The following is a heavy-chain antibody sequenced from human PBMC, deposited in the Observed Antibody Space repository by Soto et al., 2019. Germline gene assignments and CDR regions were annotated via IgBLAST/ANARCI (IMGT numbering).Heavy chain of an antibody. J-gene: IGHJ4*02. CDR1: GGSISSYC. V-gene: IGHV4-59*01. CDR3: ARSSYDILTGYYLIDY. Sequence: QVQLQESGPGLVKPSETLSLTCTVSGGSISSYCWSWIRQPPGKGLEWIGYIYYSGSTNYNPSLKSRVTISVDTSKNQFSLKLSSVTAADTAVYYCARSSYDILTGYYLIDYWGQGTLVTVSS. D-gene: IGHD3-9*01. CDR2: IYYSGST.